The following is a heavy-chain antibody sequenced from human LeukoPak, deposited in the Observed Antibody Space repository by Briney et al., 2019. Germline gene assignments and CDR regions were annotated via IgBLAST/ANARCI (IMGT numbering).Heavy chain of an antibody. Sequence: GGSLRLSCVASGFTFSSYSMNWVRQAPGKGLEWVSYISSSGSTIYYADSVKGRFTISRDNAKNSLYLQMNSLRAEGTAVYYCAELGITMIGGVWGKGTTVTISS. V-gene: IGHV3-48*04. CDR1: GFTFSSYS. CDR3: AELGITMIGGV. D-gene: IGHD3-10*02. J-gene: IGHJ6*04. CDR2: ISSSGSTI.